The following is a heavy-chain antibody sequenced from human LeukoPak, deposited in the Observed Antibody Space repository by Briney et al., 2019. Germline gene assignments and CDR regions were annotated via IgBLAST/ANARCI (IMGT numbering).Heavy chain of an antibody. CDR1: GGTFISYA. V-gene: IGHV1-69*01. CDR2: IIPIFGTA. CDR3: AREAYGGAFDI. Sequence: SVKVSCKASGGTFISYAISRVRQAPGQGLEWMGGIIPIFGTANYAQKFQGRVTITADESTSTAYMELSSLRSEDTAVYYCAREAYGGAFDIWGQGTMVTVSS. D-gene: IGHD3-16*01. J-gene: IGHJ3*02.